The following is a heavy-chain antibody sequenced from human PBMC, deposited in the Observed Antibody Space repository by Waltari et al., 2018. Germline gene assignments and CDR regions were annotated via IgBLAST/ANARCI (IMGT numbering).Heavy chain of an antibody. J-gene: IGHJ3*02. D-gene: IGHD3-10*01. CDR3: VRFSTVQVNAFGI. CDR1: GVSISSSSNY. V-gene: IGHV4-39*07. CDR2: VYYSGST. Sequence: QLQLQESGPGLVKPSETLSLTCTFDGVSISSSSNYWGWIRQPPGKGLEWIGSVYYSGSTVYNPSHTRRVTISVDTSKNQFSLTLSSVTAADTAVYSSVRFSTVQVNAFGISGQATMFTVSS.